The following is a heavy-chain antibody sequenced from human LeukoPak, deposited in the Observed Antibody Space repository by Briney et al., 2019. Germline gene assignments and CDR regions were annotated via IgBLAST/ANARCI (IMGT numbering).Heavy chain of an antibody. V-gene: IGHV3-30*04. CDR2: ISYDGSNK. CDR3: ARAAPKYCSGGSCYGMDV. J-gene: IGHJ6*04. D-gene: IGHD2-15*01. CDR1: GFTFSSYA. Sequence: GGSLRLSCAASGFTFSSYAMHWVRRAPGKGLEWVAVISYDGSNKYYADSVKGRFTISRDNSKNTLYLQMNSLRAEDTAVYYCARAAPKYCSGGSCYGMDVWGKGTTVTVSS.